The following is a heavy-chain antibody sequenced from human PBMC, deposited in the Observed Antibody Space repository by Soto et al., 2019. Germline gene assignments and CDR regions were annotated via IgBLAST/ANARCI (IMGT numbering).Heavy chain of an antibody. Sequence: SETLSLTCTVSGGSISSGDYYWSWIRQPPGKGLEWIGYIYYSGSTYYNPSLKSRVTISVDTSKNQFSLKLSSVTAADTAVYYCARGDSSGYYYSWFDPWGQGTLVTVSS. V-gene: IGHV4-30-4*01. CDR1: GGSISSGDYY. J-gene: IGHJ5*02. D-gene: IGHD3-22*01. CDR3: ARGDSSGYYYSWFDP. CDR2: IYYSGST.